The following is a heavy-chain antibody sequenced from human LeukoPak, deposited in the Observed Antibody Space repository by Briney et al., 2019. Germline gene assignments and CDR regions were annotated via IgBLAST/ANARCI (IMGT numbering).Heavy chain of an antibody. D-gene: IGHD2-2*01. CDR3: ARESIVVVPTTMDDASNI. CDR1: GFTFSSYG. Sequence: GGSLRLSCAASGFTFSSYGMHWVRQAPGKGLEWVAFILYDGSNKYFTDSVKGRFTISRDNSKNTLYLQMNSLRAEDTAVYYCARESIVVVPTTMDDASNIWGQGTMVTVSS. J-gene: IGHJ3*02. CDR2: ILYDGSNK. V-gene: IGHV3-30*02.